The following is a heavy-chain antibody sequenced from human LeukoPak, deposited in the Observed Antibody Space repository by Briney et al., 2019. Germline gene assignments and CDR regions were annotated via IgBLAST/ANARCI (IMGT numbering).Heavy chain of an antibody. CDR2: ISVSGAGT. V-gene: IGHV3-23*01. Sequence: PGGSLRLSCSASGFTFSSYAVSWVRQAPGKGLEWVSAISVSGAGTYYADSGKGRFTISRANSTNPFYLQMNSPRAEDTAVYYCAREGVRGSRSYYNVKDYWGQGTLVTVSS. D-gene: IGHD3-10*01. CDR3: AREGVRGSRSYYNVKDY. CDR1: GFTFSSYA. J-gene: IGHJ4*02.